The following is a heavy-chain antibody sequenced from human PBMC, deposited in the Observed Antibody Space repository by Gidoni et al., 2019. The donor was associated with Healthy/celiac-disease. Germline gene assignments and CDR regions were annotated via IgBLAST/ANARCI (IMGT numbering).Heavy chain of an antibody. Sequence: QVQLVESGGGVVQPGRSLRLSCAASGFTFSSYGMHWVRQAPGKGLEWVAVISYDGSNKYYADSVKGRFTISRDNSKNTLYLQMNSLRAEDTAVYYCGTGYCTGGVCVPEGAFDIWGQGTMVTVSS. D-gene: IGHD2-8*02. CDR1: GFTFSSYG. V-gene: IGHV3-30*03. J-gene: IGHJ3*02. CDR2: ISYDGSNK. CDR3: GTGYCTGGVCVPEGAFDI.